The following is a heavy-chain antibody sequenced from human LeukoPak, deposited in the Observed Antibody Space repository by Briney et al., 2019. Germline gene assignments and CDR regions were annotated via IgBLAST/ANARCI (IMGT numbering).Heavy chain of an antibody. D-gene: IGHD3-3*01. V-gene: IGHV1-18*01. CDR1: GYTFTRDG. J-gene: IGHJ6*03. CDR2: ISAYNART. CDR3: ARVSERFLEWLLGNYYHMDV. Sequence: ASVKVSCKVSGYTFTRDGVTWVRQAPGQGLEWMGWISAYNARTNYSQKFQGRVTMTTDTSTSTAYMELRSLRSDDTAVYYCARVSERFLEWLLGNYYHMDVWGKGTTVTVSS.